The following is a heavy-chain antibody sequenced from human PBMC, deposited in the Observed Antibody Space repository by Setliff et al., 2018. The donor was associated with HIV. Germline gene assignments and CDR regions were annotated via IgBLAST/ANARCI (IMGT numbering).Heavy chain of an antibody. CDR1: GGFISSYW. D-gene: IGHD1-26*01. CDR2: ISYSGST. CDR3: ARRTSPPSGLYSAYYMDV. V-gene: IGHV4-59*08. Sequence: SETLSLTCTVSGGFISSYWWSWIRQPPGKGLQWIGHISYSGSTNYIPSLKSRVTISVDTLKNQFSLKLSSVTATDTAVYCCARRTSPPSGLYSAYYMDVWGRGTTVTVSS. J-gene: IGHJ6*03.